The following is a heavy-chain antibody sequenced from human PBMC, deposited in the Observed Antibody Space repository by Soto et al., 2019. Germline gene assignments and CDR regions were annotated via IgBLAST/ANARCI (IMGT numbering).Heavy chain of an antibody. J-gene: IGHJ4*02. CDR1: GFTFSNYA. CDR3: ARESEDLTSNFDY. Sequence: EVQLLESGGGMIQPGGSLRLSCAASGFTFSNYAMNWVRQTPEKGLEWVSAISGSGLSTKHADSVTGRFTISRDNSKNSVYLEMNSLSAEDTAVYYCARESEDLTSNFDYWGQGTLVTVSS. CDR2: ISGSGLST. V-gene: IGHV3-23*01.